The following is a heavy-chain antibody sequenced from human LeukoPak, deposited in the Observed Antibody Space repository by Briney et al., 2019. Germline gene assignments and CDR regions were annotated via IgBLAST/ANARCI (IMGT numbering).Heavy chain of an antibody. V-gene: IGHV4-30-2*01. Sequence: SETLSLTCIVSGGSIARGGYSWTWLRQPPGKGLEWIGGIYETGNSHYNPSLRSRVTISVDFAKNHFSLSLTTVTAADTAVYYCARRTGWVDPWGQGTLVTVSS. J-gene: IGHJ5*02. CDR2: IYETGNS. CDR3: ARRTGWVDP. CDR1: GGSIARGGYS.